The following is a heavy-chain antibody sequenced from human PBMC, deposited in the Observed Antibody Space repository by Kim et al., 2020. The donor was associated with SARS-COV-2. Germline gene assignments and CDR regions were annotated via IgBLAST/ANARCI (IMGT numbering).Heavy chain of an antibody. CDR1: GGSISSSNW. Sequence: SETLSLTCAVSGGSISSSNWWSWVRQPPGKGLEWIGEIYHSGRTNYNPSLKSRVTISVDKSKNQSSLKLSSVTAADTAVYYCARVASISSSGWRNDYWDQGTLVTVSS. CDR2: IYHSGRT. V-gene: IGHV4-4*02. J-gene: IGHJ4*02. CDR3: ARVASISSSGWRNDY. D-gene: IGHD6-19*01.